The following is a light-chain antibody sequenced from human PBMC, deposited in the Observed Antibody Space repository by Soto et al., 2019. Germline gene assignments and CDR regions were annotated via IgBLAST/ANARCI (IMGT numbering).Light chain of an antibody. CDR1: QSISTW. CDR2: DAS. CDR3: QQYSSYLQT. J-gene: IGKJ1*01. Sequence: DIQMTQSPSTLSASVGDRVTITCRASQSISTWLAWYQQKPGKAPKLLISDASGLQSGVPSRFSGSGSGTEFTLTINSLQPDDFATYYCQQYSSYLQTFGQGTKVDIK. V-gene: IGKV1-5*01.